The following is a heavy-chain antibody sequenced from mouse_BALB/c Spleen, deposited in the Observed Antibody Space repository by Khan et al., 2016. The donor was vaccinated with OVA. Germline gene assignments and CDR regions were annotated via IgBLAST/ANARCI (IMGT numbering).Heavy chain of an antibody. CDR3: ARENYYGRTCYAMDY. J-gene: IGHJ4*01. V-gene: IGHV1S41*01. CDR1: GYTFTSYW. CDR2: INPGSGSS. Sequence: DLVKPGASVKLSCKASGYTFTSYWINWMKQRPGQGLEWIGRINPGSGSSSYNEMFKGKATLTLDTSSSTAYIQISSLSSEASAVYVGARENYYGRTCYAMDYWGQGTSVTVSS. D-gene: IGHD1-1*01.